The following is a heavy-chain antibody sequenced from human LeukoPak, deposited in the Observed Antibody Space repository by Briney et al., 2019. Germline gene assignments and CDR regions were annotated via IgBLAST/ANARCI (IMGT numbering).Heavy chain of an antibody. D-gene: IGHD1-1*01. CDR2: IYYSGST. J-gene: IGHJ6*02. V-gene: IGHV4-59*01. CDR3: ARGGRLQLDYNYYYYGMDV. CDR1: GGSLSSYY. Sequence: SETLSLTCTVSGGSLSSYYWSWIRQPPGKGLEWIGYIYYSGSTNYNPSLKSRVTISVDTSKNQFSLKLSSVTAADTAVYYCARGGRLQLDYNYYYYGMDVWGQGTTVTVSS.